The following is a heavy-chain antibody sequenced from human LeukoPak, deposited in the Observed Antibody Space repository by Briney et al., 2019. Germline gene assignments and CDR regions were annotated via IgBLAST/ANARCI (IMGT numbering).Heavy chain of an antibody. CDR3: AREQGYCSSTSCYIPDAFDI. D-gene: IGHD2-2*02. CDR1: GYTFTSYA. J-gene: IGHJ3*02. CDR2: INPNTGNP. Sequence: ASVKVSCKASGYTFTSYAMNWVRQAPGQGLEWMGWINPNTGNPTYAQGFTGRFVFSLDTSVSTAYLQISSLKAEDTAVYYCAREQGYCSSTSCYIPDAFDIWGQGTMVTVSS. V-gene: IGHV7-4-1*02.